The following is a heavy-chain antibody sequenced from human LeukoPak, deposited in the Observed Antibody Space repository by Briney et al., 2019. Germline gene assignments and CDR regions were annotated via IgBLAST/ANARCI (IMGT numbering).Heavy chain of an antibody. V-gene: IGHV3-23*01. CDR3: AKSWSLFGVYYYYGMDV. D-gene: IGHD3-16*01. Sequence: GGSLRLSCAASGFTFSSYAMSWVRQAPGKGLEWVSAISGSGGSTYYADSVKGRFTISRDNSKNTLYLQMNSLRAEDTAVYYCAKSWSLFGVYYYYGMDVWGQGTTVTVSS. CDR2: ISGSGGST. CDR1: GFTFSSYA. J-gene: IGHJ6*02.